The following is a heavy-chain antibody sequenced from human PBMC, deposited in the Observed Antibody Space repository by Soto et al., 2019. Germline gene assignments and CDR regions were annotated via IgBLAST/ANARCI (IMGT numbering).Heavy chain of an antibody. CDR1: GYTFTSYD. J-gene: IGHJ5*02. Sequence: ASVKVSCKASGYTFTSYDINWVRQATGQGLEWMGIINPSGGSTSYAQKFQGRVTMTRDTSTSTVYMELSSLRSEDTAVYYCARGGYCTNGVCYGSTNWFDPWGQGTLVTVSS. CDR3: ARGGYCTNGVCYGSTNWFDP. CDR2: INPSGGST. D-gene: IGHD2-8*01. V-gene: IGHV1-46*01.